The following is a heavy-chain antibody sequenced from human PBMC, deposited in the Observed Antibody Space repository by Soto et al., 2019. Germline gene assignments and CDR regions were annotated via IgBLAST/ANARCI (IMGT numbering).Heavy chain of an antibody. CDR2: ISAYNGNT. Sequence: QVQLVQSGAEVKKPGASVKVSCKASGYTFTSYGISWVRQAPGQGLEWMGWISAYNGNTNYAQKFQGRGTMTTDTSTSRAYMELRRLRSDDTAVYYWSRDAGAPGPYYAFWRGSYGPLGMDIWGQGNTVTVSS. CDR3: SRDAGAPGPYYAFWRGSYGPLGMDI. D-gene: IGHD3-3*01. J-gene: IGHJ6*02. CDR1: GYTFTSYG. V-gene: IGHV1-18*01.